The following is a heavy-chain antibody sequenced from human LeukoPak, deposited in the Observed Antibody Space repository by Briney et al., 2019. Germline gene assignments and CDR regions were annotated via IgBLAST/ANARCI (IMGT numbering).Heavy chain of an antibody. J-gene: IGHJ4*02. CDR2: ICSSVT. CDR1: GFTISSNS. D-gene: IGHD4/OR15-4a*01. CDR3: ARRAGAYSHPYDY. V-gene: IGHV3-53*01. Sequence: GGSLRLSCTVSGFTISSNSMSWVRQAPGKGLEWVSFICSSVTHYSDSVKGRFTISRDNSKNTLFLQMNSLRAEDTAVYYCARRAGAYSHPYDYWGQGTLVTVSS.